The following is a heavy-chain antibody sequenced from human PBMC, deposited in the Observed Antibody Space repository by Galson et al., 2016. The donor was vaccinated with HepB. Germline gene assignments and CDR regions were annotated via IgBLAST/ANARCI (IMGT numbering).Heavy chain of an antibody. D-gene: IGHD6-19*01. J-gene: IGHJ6*02. CDR3: VRNPQKGLSDSTGWYMFDYYYNGMDV. Sequence: SLRLSCAASGFTFSSFAMTWVRQAPGKGLEWVSIISHTGGSTYYADSVKGRFTTSRDDSINTLYLQMNNLRAEDTAVYYCVRNPQKGLSDSTGWYMFDYYYNGMDVWGQGTTVTV. V-gene: IGHV3-23*01. CDR2: ISHTGGST. CDR1: GFTFSSFA.